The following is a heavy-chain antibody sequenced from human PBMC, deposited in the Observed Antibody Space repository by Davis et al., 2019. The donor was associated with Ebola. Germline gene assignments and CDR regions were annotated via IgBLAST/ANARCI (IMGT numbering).Heavy chain of an antibody. CDR1: GFTFSSYA. Sequence: GESLKISCAASGFTFSSYAMHWVRQAPGKGLEWVAVISYDGSNKYYAASVKGRFTISRDNSKNTLYLQMNSLRAEDTAVYYCARVDGDYYYGMDVWGQGTTVTVSS. CDR3: ARVDGDYYYGMDV. D-gene: IGHD4-17*01. J-gene: IGHJ6*02. CDR2: ISYDGSNK. V-gene: IGHV3-30*14.